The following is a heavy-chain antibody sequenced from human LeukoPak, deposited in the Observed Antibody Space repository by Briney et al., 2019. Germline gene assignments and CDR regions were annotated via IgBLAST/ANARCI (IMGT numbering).Heavy chain of an antibody. CDR3: ARVSYDFWSGGRLDWFDP. D-gene: IGHD3-3*01. Sequence: PGGSLRLSCAASGFTFSSYWMHWVRQAPGKGLVWVSRINSDGSSTSYADSVKGRFTISRDNAKNTLYQQMNSLRAEDTAVYYCARVSYDFWSGGRLDWFDPWGQGTLVTVSS. CDR1: GFTFSSYW. V-gene: IGHV3-74*01. CDR2: INSDGSST. J-gene: IGHJ5*02.